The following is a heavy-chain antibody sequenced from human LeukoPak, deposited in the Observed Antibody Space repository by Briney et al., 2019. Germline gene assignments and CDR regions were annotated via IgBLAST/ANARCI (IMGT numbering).Heavy chain of an antibody. CDR3: VKDNGQGGFDY. CDR2: ITANGSST. D-gene: IGHD3-16*01. V-gene: IGHV3-64D*09. Sequence: GGSLRLSCSASRFTFSSSPMHWVRQAPGKGPEYVAAITANGSSTYYADTVNGRFTISRDNSKNTLYLQMSSLRAEDTAVYYCVKDNGQGGFDYGGRGTLVPVSS. J-gene: IGHJ4*02. CDR1: RFTFSSSP.